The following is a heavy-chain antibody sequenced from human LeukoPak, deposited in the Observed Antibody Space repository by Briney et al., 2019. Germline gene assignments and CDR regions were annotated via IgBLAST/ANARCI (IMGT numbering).Heavy chain of an antibody. CDR2: IYWDDDK. CDR3: VHSVRIRAGKYYFDN. CDR1: GFSLSTYGVG. V-gene: IGHV2-5*02. J-gene: IGHJ4*02. D-gene: IGHD1-14*01. Sequence: SGPTLVKPIQTLTLTCTSSGFSLSTYGVGVGWIRQPPGKALEWLALIYWDDDKHYSPSLESRLTITKDTSKNQVVLTMTNADPVDTATYYCVHSVRIRAGKYYFDNWGQGALVTVSS.